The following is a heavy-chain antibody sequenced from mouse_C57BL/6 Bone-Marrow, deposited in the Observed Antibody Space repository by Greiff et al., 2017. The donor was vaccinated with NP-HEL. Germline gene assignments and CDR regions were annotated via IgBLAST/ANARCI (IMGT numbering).Heavy chain of an antibody. CDR1: GFTFSDYG. CDR3: SSSYAWFAY. V-gene: IGHV5-17*01. CDR2: ISSGRSTI. Sequence: EVMLVESGGGLVKPGGSLKLSCAASGFTFSDYGMHWVRQAPEKGLEWVAYISSGRSTIYYADTVKGRFTIYRDNAKNTLFLQMTSLRSEDTAMYYCSSSYAWFAYWGQGTLVTVSA. J-gene: IGHJ3*01. D-gene: IGHD1-1*01.